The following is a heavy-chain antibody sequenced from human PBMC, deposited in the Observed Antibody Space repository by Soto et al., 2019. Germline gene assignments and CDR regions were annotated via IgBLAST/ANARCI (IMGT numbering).Heavy chain of an antibody. V-gene: IGHV3-48*02. D-gene: IGHD6-19*01. CDR3: AREAIAVLNWFDP. J-gene: IGHJ5*02. CDR1: GFTFSSYS. CDR2: ISSSSSTI. Sequence: EVQLVESGGGLVQPGGSLRLSCAASGFTFSSYSMNWVRQAPGKGLEWVSYISSSSSTIYYADSVKGRFTISRVNAKNSLYLQMNSLRDEDTAVYYCAREAIAVLNWFDPWGQGTLVTVSS.